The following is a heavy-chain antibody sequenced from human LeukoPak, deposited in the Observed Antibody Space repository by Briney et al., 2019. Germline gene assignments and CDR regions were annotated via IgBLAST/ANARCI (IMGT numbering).Heavy chain of an antibody. Sequence: PSQTLSLTCTVSGGSISSGDYYWSWIRQPPGKGLEWIGYIYYSGSTYYNPSLKSRVTISVDTSKNQFSLKLSSVTAADTAVYYCASGYYDFWSGYSYYFDYWGQRTLVTVSS. CDR1: GGSISSGDYY. D-gene: IGHD3-3*01. CDR2: IYYSGST. CDR3: ASGYYDFWSGYSYYFDY. V-gene: IGHV4-30-4*01. J-gene: IGHJ4*02.